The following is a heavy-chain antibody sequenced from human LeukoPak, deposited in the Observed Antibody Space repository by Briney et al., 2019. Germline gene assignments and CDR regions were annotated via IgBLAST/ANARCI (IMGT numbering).Heavy chain of an antibody. J-gene: IGHJ4*02. V-gene: IGHV4-59*01. D-gene: IGHD1-1*01. CDR3: ARVGSNWNGLFDY. CDR1: GGSISSYY. CDR2: IYYSGST. Sequence: SETLSLTCTVSGGSISSYYWSWIRQPPGKGLEWIGYIYYSGSTNYNPSLKSRVTISVDTSKNQFSLKLSSVTAADTAVYYCARVGSNWNGLFDYWGQGTLVTVSS.